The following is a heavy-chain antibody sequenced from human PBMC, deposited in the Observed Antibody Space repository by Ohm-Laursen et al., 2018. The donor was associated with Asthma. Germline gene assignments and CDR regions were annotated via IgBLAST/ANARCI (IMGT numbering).Heavy chain of an antibody. J-gene: IGHJ4*02. Sequence: SLRLSCAASGFTFSTYWMHWVRQAAGKGLVWVSRIKSDGSITTYADSVKGRFTISRDNAKNSLYLQMNSLRAEDTAVYYCASLSPNLDYWGQGTLVTVSS. V-gene: IGHV3-74*01. CDR2: IKSDGSIT. D-gene: IGHD3-16*02. CDR3: ASLSPNLDY. CDR1: GFTFSTYW.